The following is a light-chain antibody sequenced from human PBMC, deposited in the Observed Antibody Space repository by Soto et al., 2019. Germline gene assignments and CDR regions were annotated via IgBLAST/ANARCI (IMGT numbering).Light chain of an antibody. V-gene: IGLV2-14*01. CDR1: YSNIGSHY. Sequence: QPVLTQPPSASGTPGQSLTISCSGGYSNIGSHYVSWYQQHPGKAPKLMIYEVSNRPSGVSNRFSGSKSGNTASLTISGLQAEDEADYYCSSYTSSSTLVFGGGTKVTVL. CDR3: SSYTSSSTLV. J-gene: IGLJ2*01. CDR2: EVS.